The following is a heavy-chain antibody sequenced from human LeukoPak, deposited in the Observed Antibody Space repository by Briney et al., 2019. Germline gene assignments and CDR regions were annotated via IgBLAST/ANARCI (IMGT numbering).Heavy chain of an antibody. D-gene: IGHD5-12*01. CDR3: ARPAVATRGVRKTREYGMDV. Sequence: PSETLSLTCTVSGGSISSSSYYWGWIRQPPGKGLEWIGSIYYSGSTYYNPSLKSRVTISVDTSKNQFSLKLSSVTAADTAVYYCARPAVATRGVRKTREYGMDVWGQGTTVTVSS. J-gene: IGHJ6*02. CDR2: IYYSGST. V-gene: IGHV4-39*01. CDR1: GGSISSSSYY.